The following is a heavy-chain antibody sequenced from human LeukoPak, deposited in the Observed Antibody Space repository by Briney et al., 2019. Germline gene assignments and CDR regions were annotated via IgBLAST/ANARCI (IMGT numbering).Heavy chain of an antibody. CDR2: ISAYNGNT. CDR1: GYTFTSYG. V-gene: IGHV1-18*01. CDR3: ARGGYDFWSGYFYYFDY. J-gene: IGHJ4*02. D-gene: IGHD3-3*01. Sequence: ASVKVSCKASGYTFTSYGIGWVRQAPGQGLEWMGWISAYNGNTNYAQKLQGRVTMTTDTSTSTAYMELRSLRSDDTAVYYCARGGYDFWSGYFYYFDYWGQGTLVTVSS.